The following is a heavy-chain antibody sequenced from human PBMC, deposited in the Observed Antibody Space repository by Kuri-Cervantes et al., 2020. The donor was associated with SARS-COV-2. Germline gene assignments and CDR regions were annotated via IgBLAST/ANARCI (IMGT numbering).Heavy chain of an antibody. CDR2: IYWNDDK. V-gene: IGHV2-5*01. Sequence: SGPTLVTPIQPLSMTCTFSGFSPSTSGVGVGLIRHLLGKALGWLELIYWNDDKRYSPSLKSMLTITKDTTKNQVVLTITNMNPVDTATYYFSSIAGRRVSYYYYGIDVWGQGTTVTVSS. CDR3: SSIAGRRVSYYYYGIDV. J-gene: IGHJ6*02. CDR1: GFSPSTSGVG. D-gene: IGHD6-6*01.